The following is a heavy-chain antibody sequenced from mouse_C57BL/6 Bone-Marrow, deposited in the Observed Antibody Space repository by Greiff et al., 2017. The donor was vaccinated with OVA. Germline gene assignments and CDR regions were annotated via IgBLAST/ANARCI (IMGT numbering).Heavy chain of an antibody. D-gene: IGHD2-1*01. Sequence: QVQLKQPGAELVKPGASVKMSCKASGYTFTSYWITWVKQRPGQGLEWIGDIYPGSGSTNYNEKFKSKATLTVDTSSSTAYMQLSSLTSEDSAVYYCARERGSYYGNCAWFAYWGQGTLVTVSA. V-gene: IGHV1-55*01. CDR1: GYTFTSYW. J-gene: IGHJ3*01. CDR2: IYPGSGST. CDR3: ARERGSYYGNCAWFAY.